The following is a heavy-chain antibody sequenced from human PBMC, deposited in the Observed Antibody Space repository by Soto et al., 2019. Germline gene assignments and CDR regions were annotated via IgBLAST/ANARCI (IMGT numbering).Heavy chain of an antibody. J-gene: IGHJ4*02. CDR3: AKVDGDILTGYYKATKPEFDY. V-gene: IGHV3-23*01. D-gene: IGHD3-9*01. CDR2: ISGSGGST. Sequence: GGSLRLSCAASGFTFSSYAMSWVRQAPGKGLEWVSAISGSGGSTYYADSVKGRFTISRDNSKNTLYLQMNSLRAEDTAVYYCAKVDGDILTGYYKATKPEFDYWGQGTLVTVS. CDR1: GFTFSSYA.